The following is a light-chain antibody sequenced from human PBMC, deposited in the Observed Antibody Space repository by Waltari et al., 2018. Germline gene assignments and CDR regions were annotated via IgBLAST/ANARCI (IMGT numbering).Light chain of an antibody. CDR2: GNR. CDR3: QSYDRSLGGPWV. V-gene: IGLV1-40*01. Sequence: QSVLTQPPSVSGAPGQRVTISCTGSSSNIWAGYDVHWYQQLPGTAPKLLNYGNRNPPTAVPHLFSGSKSGTTAFLAITGLQADDEAYYYCQSYDRSLGGPWVFGGGTKLTVL. CDR1: SSNIWAGYD. J-gene: IGLJ3*02.